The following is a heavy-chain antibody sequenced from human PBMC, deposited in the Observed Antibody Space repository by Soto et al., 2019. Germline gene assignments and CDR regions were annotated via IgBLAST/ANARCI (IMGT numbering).Heavy chain of an antibody. CDR2: INPSGGST. CDR3: ARDVFWSGYTYNWFDP. J-gene: IGHJ5*02. D-gene: IGHD3-3*01. Sequence: QVQLVQSGAEVKKPGASVKVSCKASGYTFTSYYMHWVRQAPGQGLEWMGIINPSGGSTSYAQKFQGRVTMTRDTSTSTVYMELSSLRSEDTAVYYCARDVFWSGYTYNWFDPRGQGTLVTVSS. V-gene: IGHV1-46*01. CDR1: GYTFTSYY.